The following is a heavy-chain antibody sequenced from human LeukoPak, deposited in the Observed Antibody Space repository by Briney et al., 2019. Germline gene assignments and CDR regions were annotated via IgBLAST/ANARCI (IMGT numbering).Heavy chain of an antibody. V-gene: IGHV4-38-2*02. CDR2: IYHSGST. J-gene: IGHJ5*02. Sequence: SETLSLTCTVSAYSITSGYYWGWIRQPPGKGLEWIGSIYHSGSTYYNPSLKSRVTISVDTSKTQFSLKLSSVTAADTAVYYCAREEIRSWFDPWGQGTLVTVSS. CDR3: AREEIRSWFDP. CDR1: AYSITSGYY. D-gene: IGHD5-24*01.